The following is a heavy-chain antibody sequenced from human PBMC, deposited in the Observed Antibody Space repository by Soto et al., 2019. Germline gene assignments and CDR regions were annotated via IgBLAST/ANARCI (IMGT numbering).Heavy chain of an antibody. Sequence: QVQLVESGGGVVQPGRSLRLSCAASGFTFSSYAMHWVRQAPGKGLEWVAVISYDGSNKYYADSVKGRFTISRDNSKNTLYLQMNSMRPEDTAVFYCVPLEWELPGDCWGQGTLVTVSS. J-gene: IGHJ4*02. CDR3: VPLEWELPGDC. CDR1: GFTFSSYA. D-gene: IGHD1-26*01. CDR2: ISYDGSNK. V-gene: IGHV3-30-3*01.